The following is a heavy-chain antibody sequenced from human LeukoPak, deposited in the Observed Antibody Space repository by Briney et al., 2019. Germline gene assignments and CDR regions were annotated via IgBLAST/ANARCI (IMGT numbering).Heavy chain of an antibody. Sequence: PSETLSLTCTVSGGSLSTTSWWVCLRQPPGKGLAWIGEVYHSGGGNKNYNPSLKSRATISIDTSRNQFSLNLRSVTAADTAVYFCARDNPRTTGYSSGSTFDFWGQGILVTVSS. J-gene: IGHJ4*02. CDR1: GGSLSTTSW. D-gene: IGHD6-19*01. V-gene: IGHV4-4*02. CDR2: VYHSGGGNK. CDR3: ARDNPRTTGYSSGSTFDF.